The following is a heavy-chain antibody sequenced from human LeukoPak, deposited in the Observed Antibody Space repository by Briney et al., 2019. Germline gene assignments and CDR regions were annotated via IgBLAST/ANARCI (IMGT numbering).Heavy chain of an antibody. D-gene: IGHD1-1*01. V-gene: IGHV3-48*03. CDR1: GFTFSSYE. CDR2: ISSSGSTI. Sequence: PGGSLRLSCAASGFTFSSYEMNWVRQAPGKGLEWVSYISSSGSTIYYADSVKGRFTISRDNAKNSLYLQMNSLRAEDTAVYYCARDCPNWNADYWGQGTLVTVSS. CDR3: ARDCPNWNADY. J-gene: IGHJ4*02.